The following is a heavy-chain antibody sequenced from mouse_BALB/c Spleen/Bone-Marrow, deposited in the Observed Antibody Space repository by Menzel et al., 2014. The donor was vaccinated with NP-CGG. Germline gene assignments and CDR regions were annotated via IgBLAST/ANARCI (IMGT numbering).Heavy chain of an antibody. D-gene: IGHD1-1*01. CDR1: GYTFTEYT. V-gene: IGHV1-18*01. Sequence: VQLKESGPELVKPGASVKISCKPSGYTFTEYTMHWVKQSQGKSLEWNGGINPNNGGTSYNQKSKGKATLTVDKSSSTAYMELRSLTSEDSAVYYCARRYYDPYVMDNWGQGTSVTVSS. J-gene: IGHJ4*01. CDR3: ARRYYDPYVMDN. CDR2: INPNNGGT.